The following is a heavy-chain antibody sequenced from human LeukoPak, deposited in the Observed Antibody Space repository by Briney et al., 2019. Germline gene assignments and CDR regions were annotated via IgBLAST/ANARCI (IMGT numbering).Heavy chain of an antibody. CDR3: ARDLSCGAAAGLDY. J-gene: IGHJ4*02. Sequence: ASVKVSCKASGYTFTDYYIHWVRQAPSQGLEWLGWINPHSGGTNYAHKFQGRVTMTRDTSISTAYMELSRMRSDDTAVFYCARDLSCGAAAGLDYWGQGTLVTVSS. CDR2: INPHSGGT. V-gene: IGHV1-2*02. CDR1: GYTFTDYY. D-gene: IGHD2-21*01.